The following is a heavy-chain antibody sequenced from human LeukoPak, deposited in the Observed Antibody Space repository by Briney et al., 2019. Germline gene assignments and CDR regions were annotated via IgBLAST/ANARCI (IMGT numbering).Heavy chain of an antibody. D-gene: IGHD4-11*01. Sequence: SETLSLTCTVSGASVRSSSNYWSWIRQPPGKGLEWIGYISYTGNTNYNPSLKSRVAISVDTSKNQFSLKLISVTAADTAVYYCARHERMTTHFDYWGQGTLVTVSS. CDR1: GASVRSSSNY. J-gene: IGHJ4*02. CDR3: ARHERMTTHFDY. CDR2: ISYTGNT. V-gene: IGHV4-61*01.